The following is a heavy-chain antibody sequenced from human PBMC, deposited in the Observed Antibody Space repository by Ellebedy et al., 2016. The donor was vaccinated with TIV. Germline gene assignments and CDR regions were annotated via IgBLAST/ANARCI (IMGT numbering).Heavy chain of an antibody. Sequence: GESLKISCAASGFTFSSYSMNWIRQAPGKGLEWVSSISDNSEYIFYSDPVKGRFTPARDNAKNSLYLQVNSLSAEDTAVYYCARSIMVRGKTAAFDVWGQGTLVTVSS. CDR3: ARSIMVRGKTAAFDV. J-gene: IGHJ3*01. V-gene: IGHV3-21*06. CDR1: GFTFSSYS. CDR2: ISDNSEYI. D-gene: IGHD3-10*01.